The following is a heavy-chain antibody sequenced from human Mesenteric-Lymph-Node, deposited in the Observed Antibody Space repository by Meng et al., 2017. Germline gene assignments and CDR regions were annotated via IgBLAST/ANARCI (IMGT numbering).Heavy chain of an antibody. CDR3: AKDLLSVTMAPH. CDR2: IYSGGST. CDR1: GFTVSSNY. J-gene: IGHJ4*02. Sequence: GGSLRLSCAASGFTVSSNYMSWVRQAPGKGLEWVSVIYSGGSTYYADSVKGRFTISRDNSKNTLYLQMNSLRAEDTAVYYCAKDLLSVTMAPHWGQGTLVTVSS. D-gene: IGHD3-10*01. V-gene: IGHV3-53*01.